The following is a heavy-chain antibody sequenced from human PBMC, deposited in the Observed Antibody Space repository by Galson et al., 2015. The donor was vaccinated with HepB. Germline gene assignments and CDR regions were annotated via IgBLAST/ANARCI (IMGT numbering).Heavy chain of an antibody. CDR2: ITPSGDNT. J-gene: IGHJ4*02. D-gene: IGHD6-19*01. V-gene: IGHV3-23*01. CDR1: GFTSSYYA. CDR3: AKVFPEKTDGWYRQALYYFDS. Sequence: SLRLSCAASGFTSSYYAMSWVRQAPGKGLEWISAITPSGDNTYSADSMKGRFIISRDNSQNTLFLQMNGLRADDTAIYFCAKVFPEKTDGWYRQALYYFDSWGQGTRVTVSS.